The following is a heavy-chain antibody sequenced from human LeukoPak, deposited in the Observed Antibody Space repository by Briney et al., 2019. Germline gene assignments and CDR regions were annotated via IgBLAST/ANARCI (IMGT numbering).Heavy chain of an antibody. CDR3: ARVEQQLVFTYYYYMDV. J-gene: IGHJ6*03. CDR2: ISSSSIYI. CDR1: GFTFSNYR. Sequence: GGSLRLSCAASGFTFSNYRMNWVRQAPGKGLEWVSSISSSSIYIYYADSLKGRFTISRDNAKNSLYLQMNSLRAEDTAVYYCARVEQQLVFTYYYYMDVWGKGTTVTVSS. D-gene: IGHD6-13*01. V-gene: IGHV3-21*01.